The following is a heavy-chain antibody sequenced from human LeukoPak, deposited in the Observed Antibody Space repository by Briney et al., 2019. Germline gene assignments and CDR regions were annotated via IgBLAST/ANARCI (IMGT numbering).Heavy chain of an antibody. CDR2: IRYYGSNK. CDR1: GFTFSSYG. D-gene: IGHD4-11*01. J-gene: IGHJ4*02. V-gene: IGHV3-30*02. CDR3: AKLDDYSNYRPLDY. Sequence: AGPLTLSCAASGFTFSSYGMHWVRQAPGKGLEWVAFIRYYGSNKYYADSVKGRFTISRDNSKNTLYLQMNSLRGEDTAVYYCAKLDDYSNYRPLDYWGQGTLVTVSS.